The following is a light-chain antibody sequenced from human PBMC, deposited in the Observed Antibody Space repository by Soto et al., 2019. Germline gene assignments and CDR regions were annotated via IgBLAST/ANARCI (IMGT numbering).Light chain of an antibody. CDR1: SSDVGGYKY. CDR3: SSYTSNNAQV. CDR2: EVS. J-gene: IGLJ1*01. V-gene: IGLV2-14*01. Sequence: QSVLAQPASVSGSPGQTITISCTGTSSDVGGYKYVSWYQQLPGKSPKLMIFEVSNRPSGVSNRFSGSKSGNTASLTISGLQAEYEADYYCSSYTSNNAQVFGTGTKVTVL.